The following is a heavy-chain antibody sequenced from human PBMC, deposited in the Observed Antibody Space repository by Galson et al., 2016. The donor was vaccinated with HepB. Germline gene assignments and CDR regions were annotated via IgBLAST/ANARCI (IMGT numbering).Heavy chain of an antibody. V-gene: IGHV5-10-1*01. Sequence: QSGAEVKKPGESLRISCTGSGYIFTNYWITWVRQMPGKGLEWLGRIDPSDSYTTYSPSFQGQVSVSADKSISTAYLQWSSLKASDTAIYYCARYCRSPSCYVLASDAFDIWGQGTMVTVSS. J-gene: IGHJ3*02. CDR3: ARYCRSPSCYVLASDAFDI. D-gene: IGHD2-2*01. CDR1: GYIFTNYW. CDR2: IDPSDSYT.